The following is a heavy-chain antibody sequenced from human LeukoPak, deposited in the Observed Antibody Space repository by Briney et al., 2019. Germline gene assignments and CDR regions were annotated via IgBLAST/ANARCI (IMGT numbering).Heavy chain of an antibody. D-gene: IGHD1-26*01. V-gene: IGHV3-30*02. CDR3: AKHSIRSYYLDFQH. Sequence: GGSLRLSCAASGFTFSSYGMHWVRQAPGKGLEWVAFIRYDGSNKYYADSVKGRFTISRDNSKNTLYLQMNSLRAEDTAVYYCAKHSIRSYYLDFQHWGQGTLVTVSS. CDR2: IRYDGSNK. CDR1: GFTFSSYG. J-gene: IGHJ1*01.